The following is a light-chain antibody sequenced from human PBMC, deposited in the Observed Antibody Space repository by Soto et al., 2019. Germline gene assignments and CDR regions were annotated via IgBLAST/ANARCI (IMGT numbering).Light chain of an antibody. CDR2: VVS. Sequence: EIVLTQSPGTLSLSPGERATLSCRAGQSVTNNYIAWYQQKPGQAPRLLLYVVSSRATGVPDRFSGSGSGTDFTLTISRLEPEDFAVYYCQQYGDTPYTFGQGTKLEIK. CDR1: QSVTNNY. CDR3: QQYGDTPYT. J-gene: IGKJ2*01. V-gene: IGKV3-20*01.